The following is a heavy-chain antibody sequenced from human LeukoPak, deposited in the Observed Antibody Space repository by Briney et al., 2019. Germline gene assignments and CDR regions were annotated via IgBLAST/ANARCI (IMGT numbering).Heavy chain of an antibody. Sequence: PGGSLRLSCAASGFTFSSFGMHWVRQAPGEGLEWVSSISSSSDYIYYADSVRGRFNISRDNAKTSLYLQMNRLRAEDTAVYYCAREGGLSIPYDYWGQGTLVTVSS. CDR3: AREGGLSIPYDY. V-gene: IGHV3-21*01. CDR1: GFTFSSFG. J-gene: IGHJ4*02. CDR2: ISSSSDYI. D-gene: IGHD6-6*01.